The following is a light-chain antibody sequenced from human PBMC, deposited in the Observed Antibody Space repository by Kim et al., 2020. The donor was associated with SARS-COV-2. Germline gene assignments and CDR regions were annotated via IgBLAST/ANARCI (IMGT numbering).Light chain of an antibody. Sequence: LPPGEKATLSCRASHRVNNYLAWYQQKPGQAPRLLIYDAFNRATGIPARFSGSVSGRDYTLTISSLEPEDSAVYYCQQRSNWLTFGGGTKVDIK. V-gene: IGKV3-11*02. CDR2: DAF. CDR1: HRVNNY. J-gene: IGKJ4*01. CDR3: QQRSNWLT.